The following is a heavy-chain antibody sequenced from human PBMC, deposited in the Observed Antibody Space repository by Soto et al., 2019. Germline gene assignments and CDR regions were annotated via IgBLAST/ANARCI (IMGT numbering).Heavy chain of an antibody. J-gene: IGHJ2*01. CDR1: GFTFSSYA. CDR2: ISGSGGGT. V-gene: IGHV3-23*01. D-gene: IGHD1-7*01. Sequence: EVQLLDSGGGLVQPGGSLRLSCAASGFTFSSYAMSWVRQAPGKGLEWVSSISGSGGGTYYADSVKGRFTTSRDNSKNTLFLQMASLRAEDTAVYPCAKEGTPFYWYFDLWGRGTLVTVSS. CDR3: AKEGTPFYWYFDL.